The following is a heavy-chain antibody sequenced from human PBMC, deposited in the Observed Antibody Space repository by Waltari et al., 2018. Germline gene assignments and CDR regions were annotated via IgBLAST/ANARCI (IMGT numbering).Heavy chain of an antibody. V-gene: IGHV4-34*01. Sequence: QVQLQQWGAGLLKPSETLSLTCAVYGGSFSGYYWSWIRQPPGKGREWMGELKQSGSTTCNPSLKGRVTISVGTSKNQFSLKLSSVTAADTAVYYCARKITMVRGGYNWFDPWGQGTLVTVSS. CDR1: GGSFSGYY. J-gene: IGHJ5*02. CDR3: ARKITMVRGGYNWFDP. D-gene: IGHD3-10*01. CDR2: LKQSGST.